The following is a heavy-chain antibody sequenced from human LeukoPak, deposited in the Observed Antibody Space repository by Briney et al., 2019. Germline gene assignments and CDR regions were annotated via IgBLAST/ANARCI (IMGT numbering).Heavy chain of an antibody. CDR1: GYIFTSYW. CDR3: ASTSIDAFDI. J-gene: IGHJ3*02. CDR2: IYPGDSDT. Sequence: GESLQISCKGSGYIFTSYWIGWVRQLPGKGLEWMGIIYPGDSDTRYSPSFQGQVTISADKSISTAYLQWSSLKASDTAMYYCASTSIDAFDIWGQGTMVTVSS. V-gene: IGHV5-51*01. D-gene: IGHD3-16*01.